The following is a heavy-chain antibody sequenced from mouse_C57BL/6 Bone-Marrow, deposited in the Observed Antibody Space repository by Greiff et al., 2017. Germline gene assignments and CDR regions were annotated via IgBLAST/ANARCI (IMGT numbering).Heavy chain of an antibody. J-gene: IGHJ1*03. CDR3: TKGDYDGWYFDV. V-gene: IGHV14-4*01. CDR2: IDPENGDT. Sequence: VQLQQSGAELVRPGASVKLSCTASGFNIKDDYMHWVKQRPEQGLEWIGWIDPENGDTEYASKFQGKATITADTSSNTAYLQLSSLTSEDTAVYYCTKGDYDGWYFDVWGTGTTVTVSS. CDR1: GFNIKDDY. D-gene: IGHD2-4*01.